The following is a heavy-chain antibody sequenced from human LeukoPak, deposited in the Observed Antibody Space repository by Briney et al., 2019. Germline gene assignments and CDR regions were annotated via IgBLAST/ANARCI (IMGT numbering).Heavy chain of an antibody. Sequence: SETLSLICTVSGASISSYYWSWIRQPPGKGLEWIGDIYYSGSIKNNPSLKSRVTMSVDTSKNQFSLKLSSVTAADTAIYYCARENPSGYYNRPIDYWGQGTLVTVSS. CDR1: GASISSYY. CDR2: IYYSGSI. J-gene: IGHJ4*02. CDR3: ARENPSGYYNRPIDY. D-gene: IGHD3-22*01. V-gene: IGHV4-59*01.